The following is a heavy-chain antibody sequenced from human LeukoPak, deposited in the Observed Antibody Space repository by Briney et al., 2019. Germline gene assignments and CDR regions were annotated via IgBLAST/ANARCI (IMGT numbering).Heavy chain of an antibody. Sequence: PSETLSLTCTVSGGSISSYYWSWIRQPPGKGLEWIGYIYYSGSTNYNPSLKSRVTISVDTSKNHFSLKLSSVTAADTAVYYCARHSIVGQLLVPFDYWGQGTLVTVSS. D-gene: IGHD6-19*01. CDR2: IYYSGST. CDR1: GGSISSYY. J-gene: IGHJ4*02. V-gene: IGHV4-59*08. CDR3: ARHSIVGQLLVPFDY.